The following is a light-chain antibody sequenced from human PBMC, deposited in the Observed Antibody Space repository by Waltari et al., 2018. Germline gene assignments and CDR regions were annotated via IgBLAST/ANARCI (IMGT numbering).Light chain of an antibody. CDR3: QQYNNWPPLFA. CDR2: GAS. Sequence: EIVMTHSPATLSVSPGDRATLSCRASHTSSSSLACYQQRPGQAPGRLIYGASNRATGVPARVSGTGSGTEFTRTICSVQCEDLAVYYWQQYNNWPPLFAFGPGTKVDMK. V-gene: IGKV3D-15*01. J-gene: IGKJ3*01. CDR1: HTSSSS.